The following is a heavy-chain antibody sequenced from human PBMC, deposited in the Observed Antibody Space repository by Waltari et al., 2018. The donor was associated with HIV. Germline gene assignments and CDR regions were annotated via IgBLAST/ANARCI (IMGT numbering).Heavy chain of an antibody. V-gene: IGHV1-18*01. J-gene: IGHJ4*02. D-gene: IGHD6-13*01. CDR2: ISPYSDYT. Sequence: QVQLMQSGAEVRKPGASVKVSCQASGNTLTTYGTTWVRQAPGQGLEWMGWISPYSDYTYYAQNLQGRVTMTTDTSTATVYMELRSLRYDDTAVYYCARGIGSAAWYPFDNWGQGTLVTVSS. CDR1: GNTLTTYG. CDR3: ARGIGSAAWYPFDN.